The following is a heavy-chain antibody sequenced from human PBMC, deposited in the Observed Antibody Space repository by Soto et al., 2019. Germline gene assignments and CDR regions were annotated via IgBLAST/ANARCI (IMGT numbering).Heavy chain of an antibody. Sequence: EVQLVESGGGLVQPGESLRLSCAASGFTFSYYWMHWVRQAPGKGLVWVSRIHSDGSSTTYADSVKGRFTISRDNARNTVYLEVNSLRVEDTAVYYCARGDRGAFDLWGQGTVVSVCS. CDR2: IHSDGSST. V-gene: IGHV3-74*01. CDR3: ARGDRGAFDL. CDR1: GFTFSYYW. J-gene: IGHJ3*01. D-gene: IGHD1-26*01.